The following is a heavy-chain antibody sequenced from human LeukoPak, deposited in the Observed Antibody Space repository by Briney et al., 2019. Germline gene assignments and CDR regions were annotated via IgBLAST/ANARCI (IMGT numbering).Heavy chain of an antibody. CDR1: GFTFSSYG. J-gene: IGHJ6*02. D-gene: IGHD6-19*01. V-gene: IGHV3-33*01. Sequence: GESLRLSCAASGFTFSSYGMHWVRQAPGKGLEWVAVIWYDGSNKYYADSVKGRFTISRDNSKNTLYLQMNSLRAEDTAVYYCARDSVPVAGNYYYGMDVWGQGTTVTVSS. CDR3: ARDSVPVAGNYYYGMDV. CDR2: IWYDGSNK.